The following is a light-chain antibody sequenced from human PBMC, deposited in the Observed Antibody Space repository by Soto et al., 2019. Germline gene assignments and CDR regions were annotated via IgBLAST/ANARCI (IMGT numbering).Light chain of an antibody. Sequence: DIQMTQSPSSLSASVGDRVTITCRASQSITRYLNWYQQKPGKAPKLLIYAASTLQSGVPSRFSGSGSGTDFTLSISSLQPEDFATYYCQQSYSRGTFGQGTKVEIK. V-gene: IGKV1-39*01. J-gene: IGKJ1*01. CDR2: AAS. CDR1: QSITRY. CDR3: QQSYSRGT.